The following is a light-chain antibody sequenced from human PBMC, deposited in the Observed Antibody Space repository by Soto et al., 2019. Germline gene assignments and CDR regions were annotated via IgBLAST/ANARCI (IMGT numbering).Light chain of an antibody. CDR2: GAS. CDR1: QSISIS. Sequence: DIQITHSPSSLSASVGDRVTITFRASQSISISLNWYQLKPGKAPNLLMYGASYLKSGVPTRFSGSGSGTDFTLTISSLQPEDFATYYCQQTYTTPEINFGQGTRLEIK. CDR3: QQTYTTPEIN. V-gene: IGKV1-39*01. J-gene: IGKJ5*01.